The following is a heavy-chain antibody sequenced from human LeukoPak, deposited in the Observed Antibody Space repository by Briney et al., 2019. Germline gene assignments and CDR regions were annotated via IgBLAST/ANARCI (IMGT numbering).Heavy chain of an antibody. J-gene: IGHJ4*02. CDR3: ARDSSSYDILTGYLGS. D-gene: IGHD3-9*01. CDR1: GYTFTGYY. CDR2: IIPIFGTA. Sequence: SVKVSCKASGYTFTGYYMHWVRQAPGQGLEWMGGIIPIFGTANYAQKFQGRVTITADESTSTAYMELSSLRSEDTAVYYCARDSSSYDILTGYLGSWGQGTLVTVSS. V-gene: IGHV1-69*13.